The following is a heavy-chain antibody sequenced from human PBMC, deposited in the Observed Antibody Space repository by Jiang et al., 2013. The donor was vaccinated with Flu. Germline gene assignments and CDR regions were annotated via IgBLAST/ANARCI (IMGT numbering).Heavy chain of an antibody. CDR3: AYGSGSYWGQFDY. V-gene: IGHV3-23*04. Sequence: EVQLVESGGGLVQPGGSLGLSCAPSGFTFSNYAMNWVRQAPGKGLEWVSTISSRGDTPFYADSVNGRFTISRDNSKSTLYLQMNSLRAEDTAVYYCAYGSGSYWGQFDYWGQGTLVTVSS. CDR1: GFTFSNYA. J-gene: IGHJ4*02. D-gene: IGHD3-10*01. CDR2: ISSRGDTP.